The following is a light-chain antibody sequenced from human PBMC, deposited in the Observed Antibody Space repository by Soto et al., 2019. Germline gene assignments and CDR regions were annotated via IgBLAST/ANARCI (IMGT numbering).Light chain of an antibody. CDR2: AAS. Sequence: DIQMTQSPSSVSASVGDRVTITCRASQSISGWLAWYQQKPGKAHKLLIYAASSLHTGVPSRFSGSGFGTDFTLTISNLQPEDFATYYCQQANSFPQTFGQGTKVDIK. CDR3: QQANSFPQT. V-gene: IGKV1-12*01. CDR1: QSISGW. J-gene: IGKJ1*01.